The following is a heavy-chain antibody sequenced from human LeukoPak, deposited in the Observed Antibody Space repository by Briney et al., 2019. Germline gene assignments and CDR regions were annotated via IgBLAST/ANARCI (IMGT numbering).Heavy chain of an antibody. Sequence: GSLRLFCATSGVTFSSYGIHWVRQAPGKGPEVVGGLWYDGSNKYYADSVKGRFTISRDNSKNTLYLQMNSLRAEDTAVYYCAKDRGKTYYYDSSGYFDYWGQGTLVTVSS. J-gene: IGHJ4*02. D-gene: IGHD3-22*01. V-gene: IGHV3-33*06. CDR3: AKDRGKTYYYDSSGYFDY. CDR1: GVTFSSYG. CDR2: LWYDGSNK.